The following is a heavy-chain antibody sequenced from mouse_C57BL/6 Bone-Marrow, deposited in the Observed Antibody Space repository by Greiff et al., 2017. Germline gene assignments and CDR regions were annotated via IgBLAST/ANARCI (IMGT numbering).Heavy chain of an antibody. CDR1: GFSFNTYA. Sequence: EVQVVESGGGLVQPKGSLKLSCAASGFSFNTYAMNWVRQAPGKGLEWVARIRSKSNNYATYYADSVKDRFTISRDDSESMLYLQMNNLKTEDTAMYYCVRQGSTWFAYWGQGTLVTVSA. V-gene: IGHV10-1*01. CDR3: VRQGSTWFAY. J-gene: IGHJ3*01. CDR2: IRSKSNNYAT.